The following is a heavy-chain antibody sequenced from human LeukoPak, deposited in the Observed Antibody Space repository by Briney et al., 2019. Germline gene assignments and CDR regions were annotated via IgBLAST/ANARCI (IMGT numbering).Heavy chain of an antibody. J-gene: IGHJ4*02. D-gene: IGHD3-22*01. V-gene: IGHV3-23*01. CDR3: ASEPWYYYDSSGFTLPFDY. Sequence: GSLRLSCAASGFTFSSYAMSWVRQAPGKGLEWVSAISGSGGSTYYADSVRGRFTISRDNSKNTLYLQMNSLRAEDTAVYYCASEPWYYYDSSGFTLPFDYWGQGTLVTVSS. CDR1: GFTFSSYA. CDR2: ISGSGGST.